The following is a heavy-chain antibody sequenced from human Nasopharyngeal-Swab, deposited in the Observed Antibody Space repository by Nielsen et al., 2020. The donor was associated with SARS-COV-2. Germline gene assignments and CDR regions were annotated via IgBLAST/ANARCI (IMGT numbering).Heavy chain of an antibody. CDR3: VREFEATGATYLDY. D-gene: IGHD1-26*01. J-gene: IGHJ4*02. CDR1: GGSISSSSYY. CDR2: ITSSSSTR. V-gene: IGHV3-48*02. Sequence: ETLSLTCTVSGGSISSSSYYWGWVRQAPGKGLEWVSYITSSSSTRYYADSVKGRFTVSRDNAKNSLYLQMSSLRDEDTAVYYCVREFEATGATYLDYWGLGTLVTVSS.